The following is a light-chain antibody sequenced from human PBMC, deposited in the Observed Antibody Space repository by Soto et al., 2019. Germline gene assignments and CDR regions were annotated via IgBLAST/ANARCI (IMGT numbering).Light chain of an antibody. Sequence: DIQMTQSPSSLSASVGNRVTITCQASQDISNSLNWFQQKPGKAPKLLIYDTSNLETGVPSRFSGSGSGTDFSVTNSSLQTEDIATYYCQQYDNLPYTFGQGTNLEIK. CDR1: QDISNS. J-gene: IGKJ2*01. V-gene: IGKV1-33*01. CDR3: QQYDNLPYT. CDR2: DTS.